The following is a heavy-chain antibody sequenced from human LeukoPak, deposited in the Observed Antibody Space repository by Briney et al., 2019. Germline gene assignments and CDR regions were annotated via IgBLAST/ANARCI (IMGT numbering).Heavy chain of an antibody. CDR2: INPSGGST. CDR3: AIGGQGYGGNSGYYYYGMDV. Sequence: ASVTVSCKASGYTFTSYYMHWVRQAPGQGLEWMGIINPSGGSTSYAQKFQGRVTMTRDTSTSTVYMELSSLRSEDTAVYYCAIGGQGYGGNSGYYYYGMDVWGQGTTVTVSS. D-gene: IGHD4-23*01. V-gene: IGHV1-46*01. CDR1: GYTFTSYY. J-gene: IGHJ6*02.